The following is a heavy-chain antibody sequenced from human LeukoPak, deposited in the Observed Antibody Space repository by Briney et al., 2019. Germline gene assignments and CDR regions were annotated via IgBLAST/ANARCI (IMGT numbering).Heavy chain of an antibody. V-gene: IGHV3-23*01. D-gene: IGHD2-15*01. CDR3: AKGSRPVVAATFFHY. Sequence: GGTLRLSCAASGFTFGSYGMSWVRQAPGKGLEWVSVISGSGTNTDYADSVKGRFTISRDNSKNTLYVQMNSLRAEDTAVYYCAKGSRPVVAATFFHYWGQGTLVTVSS. J-gene: IGHJ4*02. CDR2: ISGSGTNT. CDR1: GFTFGSYG.